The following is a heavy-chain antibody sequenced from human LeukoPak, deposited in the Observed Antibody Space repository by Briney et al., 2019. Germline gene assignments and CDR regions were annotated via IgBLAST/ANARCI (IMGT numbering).Heavy chain of an antibody. D-gene: IGHD2-2*01. V-gene: IGHV4-59*11. J-gene: IGHJ3*02. CDR2: IYYSGST. CDR3: ARGAILGYCSSTSCWDHDAFDI. Sequence: SETLSLTCTVSGGSISSHYWSWIRQPPGKGLEWIGYIYYSGSTNCNPSLKSRVTISVDTSKNQFSLKLSSVTAADTAVYYCARGAILGYCSSTSCWDHDAFDIWGQGTMVTVSS. CDR1: GGSISSHY.